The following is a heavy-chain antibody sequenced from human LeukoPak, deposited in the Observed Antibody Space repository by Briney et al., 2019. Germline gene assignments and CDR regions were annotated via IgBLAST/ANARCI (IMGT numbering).Heavy chain of an antibody. CDR3: ARDRAYGSGSYRYYYYYYMDV. CDR2: INHSGST. V-gene: IGHV4-34*01. J-gene: IGHJ6*03. CDR1: GGSFSGYY. D-gene: IGHD3-10*01. Sequence: SETLSLTCAVYGGSFSGYYWSWIRQPPGKGLEWIGEINHSGSTNYNPSLKSRVTISVDTSKNQFSLKLSSVAAADTAVYYCARDRAYGSGSYRYYYYYYMDVWGKGTTVTVSS.